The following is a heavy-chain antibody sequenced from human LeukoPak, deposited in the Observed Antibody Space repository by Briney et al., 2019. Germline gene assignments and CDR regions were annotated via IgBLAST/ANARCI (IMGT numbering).Heavy chain of an antibody. CDR1: GGSISSYY. J-gene: IGHJ4*02. CDR2: IYTSGST. D-gene: IGHD3-22*01. V-gene: IGHV4-4*07. CDR3: AREAEYYYDSSGYYYYFDY. Sequence: SETLSLTCTVSGGSISSYYWSWIRQPAGKGLEWIGHIYTSGSTNYNPSLKSRVTMSVDTSKNQFSLKLSSVTAADTAVYYCAREAEYYYDSSGYYYYFDYWGQGTLVTVSS.